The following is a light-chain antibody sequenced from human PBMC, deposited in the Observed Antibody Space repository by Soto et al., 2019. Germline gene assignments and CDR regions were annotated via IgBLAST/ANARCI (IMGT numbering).Light chain of an antibody. J-gene: IGKJ1*01. CDR2: AAS. V-gene: IGKV1-5*01. Sequence: DIQMTQSPSTLSASVGERVTITCRASQSVSNWLAWYQQKPGKAPKLLIYAASTLQSGVPSRFSGSGSGTEFTLTISSLQSEDFAVYHCQQYYNWWTFGQGTKVDIK. CDR1: QSVSNW. CDR3: QQYYNWWT.